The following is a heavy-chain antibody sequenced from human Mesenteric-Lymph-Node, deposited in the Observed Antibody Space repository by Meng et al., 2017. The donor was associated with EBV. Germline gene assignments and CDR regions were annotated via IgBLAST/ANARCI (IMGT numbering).Heavy chain of an antibody. V-gene: IGHV4-34*01. Sequence: QVQLQQGGAGLLKPSETLSLTCVVYCGSFSGQYWSWIRQPPGKGLEWIGEINHSGSTNYNPSLKSRVTISVDTSKNQFSLKLSSVTAADTAVYYCARGEKGPIDYWGQGTLVTVSS. CDR1: CGSFSGQY. CDR2: INHSGST. CDR3: ARGEKGPIDY. J-gene: IGHJ4*02.